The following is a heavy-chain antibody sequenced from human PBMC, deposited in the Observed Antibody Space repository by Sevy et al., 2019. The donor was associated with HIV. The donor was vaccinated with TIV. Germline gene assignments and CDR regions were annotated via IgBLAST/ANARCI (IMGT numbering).Heavy chain of an antibody. Sequence: GGSLRLSCAASGFTFSDHYMDWVRQAPGKGLEWVGRTRKKANSYTTEYAASVKGRFTISRDDSKNSLYLQMNSLKTEDTAVYYCARARGNTYYYDSSGYYYDYWGQGTLVTVSS. V-gene: IGHV3-72*01. CDR3: ARARGNTYYYDSSGYYYDY. CDR2: TRKKANSYTT. CDR1: GFTFSDHY. D-gene: IGHD3-22*01. J-gene: IGHJ4*02.